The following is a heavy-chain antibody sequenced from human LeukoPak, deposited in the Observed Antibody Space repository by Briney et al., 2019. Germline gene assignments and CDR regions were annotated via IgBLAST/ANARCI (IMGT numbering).Heavy chain of an antibody. CDR1: GYSENFYG. D-gene: IGHD5-18*01. J-gene: IGHJ4*02. V-gene: IGHV1-18*01. CDR2: ISAQHGQT. Sequence: ASVKVSCKTSGYSENFYGITWVRQVAGQGLEWMGWISAQHGQTEYAPNSQDRVTMTTDTYTNTAYMELRSLRSDDTAVYYCARDKGRWIQLWSYDYWGQGTLVTVSS. CDR3: ARDKGRWIQLWSYDY.